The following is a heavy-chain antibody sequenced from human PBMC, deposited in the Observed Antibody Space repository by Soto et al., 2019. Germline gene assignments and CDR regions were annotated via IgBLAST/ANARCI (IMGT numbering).Heavy chain of an antibody. Sequence: ASVKVSCKASGYTFTSYGISWVRQAPGQGLEWMGWISAYNGNTNYAQKLQGRVTMTTKTSTSTAYMELGSLRSDDTAVYYCARDKRRYFDWLLSSFSVHPHRSGMDVWGQGTTVTVSS. CDR1: GYTFTSYG. CDR2: ISAYNGNT. V-gene: IGHV1-18*01. CDR3: ARDKRRYFDWLLSSFSVHPHRSGMDV. J-gene: IGHJ6*02. D-gene: IGHD3-9*01.